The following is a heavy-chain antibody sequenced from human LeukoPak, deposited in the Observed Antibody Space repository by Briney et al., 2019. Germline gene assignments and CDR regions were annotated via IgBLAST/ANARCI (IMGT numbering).Heavy chain of an antibody. D-gene: IGHD3-16*01. J-gene: IGHJ4*02. Sequence: RGSLRLSRAASVFTLSSYSMSWVRPAPPRGVEWVSAICGSGGSTYYADSVKGRFTLCTDNSKNTVYLQMSSLRVEDTAVYYCAKQRYNYVSVSDYWRQGTLLSVSS. V-gene: IGHV3-23*01. CDR3: AKQRYNYVSVSDY. CDR1: VFTLSSYS. CDR2: ICGSGGST.